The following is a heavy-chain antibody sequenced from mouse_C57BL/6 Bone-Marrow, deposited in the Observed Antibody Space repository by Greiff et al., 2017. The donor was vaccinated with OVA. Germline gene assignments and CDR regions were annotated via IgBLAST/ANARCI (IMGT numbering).Heavy chain of an antibody. Sequence: EVQLVESGGGLVQSGRSLRLSCATSGFTFSDFYMEWVRQAPGKGLEWIAASRNKANDYTTEYSASVKGRFIVSRDTSQSILYLQMNALRAEDTAIYYCARDGGAGTGYFDVWGTGTTVTVSS. V-gene: IGHV7-1*01. D-gene: IGHD4-1*01. CDR2: SRNKANDYTT. CDR1: GFTFSDFY. J-gene: IGHJ1*03. CDR3: ARDGGAGTGYFDV.